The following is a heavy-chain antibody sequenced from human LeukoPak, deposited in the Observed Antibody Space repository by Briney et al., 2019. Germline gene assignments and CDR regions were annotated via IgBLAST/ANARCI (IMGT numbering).Heavy chain of an antibody. V-gene: IGHV3-48*04. CDR2: ISRSGRTT. J-gene: IGHJ3*02. CDR1: GFTLSTYW. CDR3: ARDLTGTNVFDI. D-gene: IGHD1-14*01. Sequence: GGSLRLSCAASGFTLSTYWMHWVRQGPGKGLEWVSYISRSGRTTYYADSVKDRFTISRDNAKNSVFLQMTRLRADDTAIYYCARDLTGTNVFDIWGQGTVVTVSS.